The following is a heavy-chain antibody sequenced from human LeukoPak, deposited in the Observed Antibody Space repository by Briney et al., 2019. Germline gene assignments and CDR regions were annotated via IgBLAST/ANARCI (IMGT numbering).Heavy chain of an antibody. CDR1: GFTFSSYG. CDR3: AKNIGDRSSTSSPLCYYYYMDV. J-gene: IGHJ6*03. V-gene: IGHV3-30*02. Sequence: PGGSLRLSCAASGFTFSSYGMHWVRQAPGKGLEWVAFIRYDGSNKYYADSVKGRFTISRDNSKNTLYLQMNSLRAEDTAVYYCAKNIGDRSSTSSPLCYYYYMDVWGKGTTVTISS. D-gene: IGHD2-2*01. CDR2: IRYDGSNK.